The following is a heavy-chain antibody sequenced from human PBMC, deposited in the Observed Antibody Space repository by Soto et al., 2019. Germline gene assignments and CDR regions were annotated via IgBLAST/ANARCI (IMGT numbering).Heavy chain of an antibody. CDR1: GGSISSSSYY. J-gene: IGHJ5*02. CDR2: IYYSGST. CDR3: ARQHGDYDGWFDP. Sequence: PSETLSLTCTVSGGSISSSSYYWGWIRQPPGKGLEWIGSIYYSGSTYYNPSLKSRVTISVDTSKNQFSLKLSSVTAADTAVYYCARQHGDYDGWFDPWGQGTLVTVSS. D-gene: IGHD4-17*01. V-gene: IGHV4-39*01.